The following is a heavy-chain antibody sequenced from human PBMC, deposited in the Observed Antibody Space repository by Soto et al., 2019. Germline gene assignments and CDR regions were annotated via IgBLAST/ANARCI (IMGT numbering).Heavy chain of an antibody. CDR1: GYTFTGYY. CDR3: ARDQITKNYYGSGRPKGSDY. D-gene: IGHD3-10*01. J-gene: IGHJ4*02. CDR2: ISPNSGGT. Sequence: ASVKVSCKASGYTFTGYYMHWVRQAPGQGLEWMGWISPNSGGTNYAQKFQGRVTMTRDTSISTAHMELSRLRSDDTAVYYCARDQITKNYYGSGRPKGSDYWGQGTLVTVSS. V-gene: IGHV1-2*02.